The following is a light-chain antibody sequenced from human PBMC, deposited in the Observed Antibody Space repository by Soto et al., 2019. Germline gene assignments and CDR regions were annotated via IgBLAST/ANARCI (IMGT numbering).Light chain of an antibody. Sequence: EIVLTQSPGTLSLSPGERATLSCRASQSVSSSYLAWYQQKPGQAPRLLIYGASSRATGIPDRFSGSGSGTDFTLKINRLEHEDFAVYFCQQYGNSPPFTFGQGTKVEIK. V-gene: IGKV3-20*01. CDR3: QQYGNSPPFT. CDR2: GAS. J-gene: IGKJ2*01. CDR1: QSVSSSY.